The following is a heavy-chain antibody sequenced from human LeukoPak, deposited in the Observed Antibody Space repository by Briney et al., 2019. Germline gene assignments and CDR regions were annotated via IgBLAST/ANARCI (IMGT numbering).Heavy chain of an antibody. V-gene: IGHV4-31*03. Sequence: SETLSLTCTVSGGSISSGGYYWSWIRQHPGKGLEWVGYIYYSGSTSYNPSLKSRVTISLDTSRNQFSLKLSSVTAADTAVYYCARHRAPCGGDCYAFDIWGQGTMVTVSS. CDR2: IYYSGST. CDR1: GGSISSGGYY. J-gene: IGHJ3*02. D-gene: IGHD2-21*02. CDR3: ARHRAPCGGDCYAFDI.